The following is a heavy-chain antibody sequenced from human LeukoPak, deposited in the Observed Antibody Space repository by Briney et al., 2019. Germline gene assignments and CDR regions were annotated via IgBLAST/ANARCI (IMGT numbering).Heavy chain of an antibody. Sequence: GGSLRLSXAASGFTVSSNYMSWVRQAPGKGLEWVSGITGRGGDTYYADSVKGRFTISRDNSKNTLYLQMNSLRAEDTAVYYCAKDLPYGGYLESYFDYWGRGALVTVSS. J-gene: IGHJ4*02. D-gene: IGHD5-12*01. V-gene: IGHV3-23*01. CDR3: AKDLPYGGYLESYFDY. CDR1: GFTVSSNY. CDR2: ITGRGGDT.